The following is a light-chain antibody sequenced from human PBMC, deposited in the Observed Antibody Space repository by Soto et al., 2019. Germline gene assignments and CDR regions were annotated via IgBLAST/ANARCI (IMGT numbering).Light chain of an antibody. Sequence: EIVLTQSPATLSLSPGERATLSCRASQSVSSYLAWYQQKPGQAPRLLIYDASNRATGIPARFSGSGSGTDFTLTISSLEPEDFAVYYCQQRSNWPLTFGGGTPVE. V-gene: IGKV3-11*01. CDR2: DAS. CDR1: QSVSSY. J-gene: IGKJ4*01. CDR3: QQRSNWPLT.